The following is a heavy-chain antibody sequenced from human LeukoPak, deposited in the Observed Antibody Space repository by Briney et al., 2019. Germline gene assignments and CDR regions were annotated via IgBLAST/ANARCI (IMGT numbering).Heavy chain of an antibody. CDR3: ATSNLYSSGPAGYFDY. J-gene: IGHJ4*02. V-gene: IGHV1-24*01. D-gene: IGHD6-19*01. CDR2: SDLEDGET. Sequence: GASVKVSCKVSGYTLTELSMHWVRQAPGKGLEWMGCSDLEDGETIYAQKFQGRVTMTEDTSTDTAYMELSSLRSEDTAVYYCATSNLYSSGPAGYFDYWGQGTLVTVSS. CDR1: GYTLTELS.